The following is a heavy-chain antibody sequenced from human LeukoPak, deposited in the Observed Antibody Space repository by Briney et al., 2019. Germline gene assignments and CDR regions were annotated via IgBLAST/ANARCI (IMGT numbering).Heavy chain of an antibody. CDR2: IYTSGST. D-gene: IGHD1-26*01. Sequence: SETLSLTCTVSGGSISSYYWSWIRQRAGKGLEWIARIYTSGSTNYNPSLKSRVTMSVDTSKNQFSLKLSSVTAADTAVYYCARERWAYYFDYWGQGTLVTVSS. J-gene: IGHJ4*02. CDR1: GGSISSYY. V-gene: IGHV4-4*07. CDR3: ARERWAYYFDY.